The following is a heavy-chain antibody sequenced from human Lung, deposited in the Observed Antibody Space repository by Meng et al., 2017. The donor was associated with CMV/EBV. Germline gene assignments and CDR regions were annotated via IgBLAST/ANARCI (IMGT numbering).Heavy chain of an antibody. CDR1: GFTFDDYT. CDR3: AKDRYSGSYSSPGYFDY. Sequence: GESXKISCAASGFTFDDYTMHLVRQAPGKGLEWVSLISWDGGSTYYADSVKGRFTISRDNSKNSLYLQMNSLRTEDTALYYCAKDRYSGSYSSPGYFDYWXQGTXVTVSS. D-gene: IGHD1-26*01. CDR2: ISWDGGST. V-gene: IGHV3-43*01. J-gene: IGHJ4*02.